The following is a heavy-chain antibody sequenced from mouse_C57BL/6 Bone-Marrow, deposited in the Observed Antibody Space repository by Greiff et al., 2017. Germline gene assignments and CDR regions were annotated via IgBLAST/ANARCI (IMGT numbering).Heavy chain of an antibody. J-gene: IGHJ1*03. Sequence: VQLQQPGAELVKPGASVKLSCKASGYTFTSYWMQWVKQRPGQGLEWIGEIDPSDSNTNYNQKFKGKATLTVDTSSSTAYMQLSSLTSEDSAVYCGAREDTGVPWYFGVWGTGATVTVAT. CDR3: AREDTGVPWYFGV. CDR2: IDPSDSNT. D-gene: IGHD4-1*01. V-gene: IGHV1-50*01. CDR1: GYTFTSYW.